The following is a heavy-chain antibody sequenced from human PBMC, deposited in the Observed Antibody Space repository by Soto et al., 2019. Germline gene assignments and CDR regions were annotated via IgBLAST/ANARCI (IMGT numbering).Heavy chain of an antibody. V-gene: IGHV3-23*01. D-gene: IGHD6-13*01. J-gene: IGHJ6*02. CDR1: GFTFSSYA. CDR2: ISGSGGST. Sequence: GGSLRLSCAASGFTFSSYAMSWVRQAPGKGLEWVSAISGSGGSTYYADSVKGRFTISRDNSKNTLYLQMNSLRAEDTAVYYCAKRSYSSSWDKYYYGMDVWGQGTTVTVSS. CDR3: AKRSYSSSWDKYYYGMDV.